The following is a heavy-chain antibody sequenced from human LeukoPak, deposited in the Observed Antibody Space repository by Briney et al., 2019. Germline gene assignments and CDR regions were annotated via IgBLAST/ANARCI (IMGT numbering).Heavy chain of an antibody. D-gene: IGHD3-3*01. CDR3: ASHSYYDFWSGYYWTPEDAFDI. CDR1: GGSISSSSYY. CDR2: IYYSGST. Sequence: SETLSLTCTVSGGSISSSSYYWGWIRQPPGKGLEWIGSIYYSGSTYYNPSLKSRVTISVDTSKNQFSLKLSSVTAADTAVYYCASHSYYDFWSGYYWTPEDAFDIWGQGTMVTVSS. V-gene: IGHV4-39*01. J-gene: IGHJ3*02.